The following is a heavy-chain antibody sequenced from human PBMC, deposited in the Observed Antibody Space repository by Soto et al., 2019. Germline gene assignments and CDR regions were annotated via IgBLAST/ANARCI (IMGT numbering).Heavy chain of an antibody. CDR1: GFTFSSYG. J-gene: IGHJ4*02. CDR3: ARESIVGESPGY. V-gene: IGHV3-33*01. CDR2: IWYDGSNK. D-gene: IGHD1-26*01. Sequence: QVQLVESGGGVVQPGRSLRLSCAASGFTFSSYGMHWVRQAPGKGLEWVAVIWYDGSNKYYADSVKGRFTISRDNCKNPLYLQMNSLRAEDTAVYYCARESIVGESPGYWGQGTLVTVSS.